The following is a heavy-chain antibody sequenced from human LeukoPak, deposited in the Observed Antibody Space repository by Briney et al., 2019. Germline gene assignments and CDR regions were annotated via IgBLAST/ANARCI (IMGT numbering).Heavy chain of an antibody. J-gene: IGHJ3*02. V-gene: IGHV3-30*02. D-gene: IGHD3-9*01. CDR2: IRYGGSNK. Sequence: PGGSLRLSCAASGFTFSSYGMHWVRQAPGKGLEWVAFIRYGGSNKYYADSVKGRFTISRDNSKNTLYLQMNSLRAEDTAVYYCAKDILTGYYDDAFDIWGQGTMVTVSS. CDR3: AKDILTGYYDDAFDI. CDR1: GFTFSSYG.